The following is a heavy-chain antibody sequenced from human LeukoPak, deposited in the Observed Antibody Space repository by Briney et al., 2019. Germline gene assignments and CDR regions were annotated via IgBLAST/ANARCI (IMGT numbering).Heavy chain of an antibody. CDR1: GDSIDSYY. Sequence: PWGTLALTCTVSGDSIDSYYWSWIRQPPGEGLQWIGYVFYSGPTNYDASLKSRVAISVDRSKNQFSLKLTSVSAADTAVYYCAGRSARYFDSWGQGTPVTVSS. V-gene: IGHV4-59*01. CDR3: AGRSARYFDS. CDR2: VFYSGPT. D-gene: IGHD1-26*01. J-gene: IGHJ4*02.